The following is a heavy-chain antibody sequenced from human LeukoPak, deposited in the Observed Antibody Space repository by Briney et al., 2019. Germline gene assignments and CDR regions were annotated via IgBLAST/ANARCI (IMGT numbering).Heavy chain of an antibody. CDR1: GFTFSDYA. CDR3: ARDRRPWFGELSNYYYYAMDV. V-gene: IGHV3-30-3*01. J-gene: IGHJ6*02. CDR2: ISYDGSNN. Sequence: GGSLRLSCVASGFTFSDYAMYWVRQAPGKGLEWVAIISYDGSNNYYADSVKGRFTISRDNSKNTLYLQMNSLRAEDTAVYYCARDRRPWFGELSNYYYYAMDVWGQGTTVSVSS. D-gene: IGHD3-10*01.